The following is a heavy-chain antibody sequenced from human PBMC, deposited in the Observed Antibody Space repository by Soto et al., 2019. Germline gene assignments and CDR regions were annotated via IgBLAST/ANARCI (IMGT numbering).Heavy chain of an antibody. CDR2: INHSGST. V-gene: IGHV4-34*01. Sequence: TETPSLTCAVSGGSLSGYFWSWIRQPPGKGLEWIGEINHSGSTNYTPSLKSRVTISVDTSKNQFSLTLHSVTAADTAMYYCARGGISHWAYYYYMDVWDNGTTVTVSS. CDR3: ARGGISHWAYYYYMDV. D-gene: IGHD2-21*01. CDR1: GGSLSGYF. J-gene: IGHJ6*03.